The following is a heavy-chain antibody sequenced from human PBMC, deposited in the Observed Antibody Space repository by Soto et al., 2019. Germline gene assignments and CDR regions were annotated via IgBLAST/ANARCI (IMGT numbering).Heavy chain of an antibody. D-gene: IGHD3-22*01. Sequence: ASVKVSCKASGYTFTSYYMHWVRQAPGQGLEWMGIINPSGGSTSYAQKFQGRVTMTRDTSTSTVYMELSSLRSEDTAVYYCAREGGKYYYDSSGLDYWGQGTLVTVSS. CDR2: INPSGGST. V-gene: IGHV1-46*01. CDR3: AREGGKYYYDSSGLDY. CDR1: GYTFTSYY. J-gene: IGHJ4*02.